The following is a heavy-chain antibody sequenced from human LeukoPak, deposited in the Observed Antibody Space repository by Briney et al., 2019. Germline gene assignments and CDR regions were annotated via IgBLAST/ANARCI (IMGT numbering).Heavy chain of an antibody. J-gene: IGHJ3*02. Sequence: ASVKVSCKASGGTFSSYAISWVRQAPGQGLEWMGRIIPILGIANYAQKFQGRDTITADKSTSTAYMELSSLRSEDTAVYYCARGGAAYCSSTSCYTGGAFDIWGQGTMVTVSS. D-gene: IGHD2-2*02. V-gene: IGHV1-69*04. CDR2: IIPILGIA. CDR1: GGTFSSYA. CDR3: ARGGAAYCSSTSCYTGGAFDI.